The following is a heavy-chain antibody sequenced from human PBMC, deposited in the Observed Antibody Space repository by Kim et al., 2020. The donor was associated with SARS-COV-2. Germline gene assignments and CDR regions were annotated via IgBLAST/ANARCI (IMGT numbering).Heavy chain of an antibody. Sequence: GGSLRRSCAASGFTFSSYWMSWVRQAPGKGLEWVANIKQDGSEKYYVDSVKGRFTISRDNAKNSLYLQMNSLRAEDTAVYYCAREGQLVRRAFDIWGQGTMVTVSS. CDR3: AREGQLVRRAFDI. V-gene: IGHV3-7*01. J-gene: IGHJ3*02. CDR2: IKQDGSEK. D-gene: IGHD6-6*01. CDR1: GFTFSSYW.